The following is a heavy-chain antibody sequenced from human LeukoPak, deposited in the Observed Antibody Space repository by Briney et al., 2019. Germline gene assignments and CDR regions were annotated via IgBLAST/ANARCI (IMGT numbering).Heavy chain of an antibody. Sequence: SETLSLTCAVYGGSFSGYYWSWIRQPPGKGLEWIGEINHSGSTNYNPSLKSRVTISVDTSKNQFSLKLSSVTAADTAVYYCARARARSDSGYYINWFDPWGQGTLVTVSS. CDR3: ARARARSDSGYYINWFDP. V-gene: IGHV4-34*01. CDR1: GGSFSGYY. CDR2: INHSGST. J-gene: IGHJ5*02. D-gene: IGHD3-22*01.